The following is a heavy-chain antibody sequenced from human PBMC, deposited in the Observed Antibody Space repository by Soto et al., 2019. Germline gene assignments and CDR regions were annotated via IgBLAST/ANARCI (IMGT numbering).Heavy chain of an antibody. CDR2: FYYSGST. V-gene: IGHV4-59*08. Sequence: SETLSLTCTVSGGSISSYYWSWIRRPPGKGLEWFGFFYYSGSTNYNPSLKSRVTISVDTSKNQFSLKLSSVTAADTAVYYCARLKRGYCSSTSCSAPFDPWGQGTLVTVSS. CDR1: GGSISSYY. J-gene: IGHJ5*02. CDR3: ARLKRGYCSSTSCSAPFDP. D-gene: IGHD2-2*01.